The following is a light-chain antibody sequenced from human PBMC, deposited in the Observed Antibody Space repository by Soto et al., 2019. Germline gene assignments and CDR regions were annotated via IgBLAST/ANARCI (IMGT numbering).Light chain of an antibody. Sequence: QSALTQPASVSGSPGQSITISCTGTITDVGSSNYVSWYKQHPGKAPKLMIYDVSNRPSGVSNRFSGSKSGNTASRTISGLQAEDEADYYCSSYTTTSTWVFGGGTKVTVL. CDR3: SSYTTTSTWV. V-gene: IGLV2-14*01. CDR1: ITDVGSSNY. CDR2: DVS. J-gene: IGLJ2*01.